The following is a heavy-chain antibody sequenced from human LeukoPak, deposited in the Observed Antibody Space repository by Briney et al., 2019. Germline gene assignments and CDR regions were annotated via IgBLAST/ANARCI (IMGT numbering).Heavy chain of an antibody. J-gene: IGHJ4*02. CDR3: ARDKSSGALGY. CDR1: GFIFSTYN. Sequence: GGSLRLSCAASGFIFSTYNMNWVRQSPGKGLEWISSVSSSSSYIYYIDSVKGRFTISRDNAKYSLYLQMNSLRAEDTAVYYCARDKSSGALGYWGQGTLVTVSS. V-gene: IGHV3-21*01. D-gene: IGHD3-22*01. CDR2: VSSSSSYI.